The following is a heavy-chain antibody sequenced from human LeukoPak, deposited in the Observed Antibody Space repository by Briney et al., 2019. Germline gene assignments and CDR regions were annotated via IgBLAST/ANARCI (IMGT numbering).Heavy chain of an antibody. J-gene: IGHJ4*02. Sequence: GSLRLSCAASGFTFSSYAMSWVRQPPGKGLEWIGEINHSGSTNYNPSPKSRVTISVDTSKNQFSLKLSSVTAADTAVYYCAREQLWTYYFDYWGQGTLVTVSS. D-gene: IGHD5-18*01. V-gene: IGHV4-34*01. CDR2: INHSGST. CDR1: GFTFSSYA. CDR3: AREQLWTYYFDY.